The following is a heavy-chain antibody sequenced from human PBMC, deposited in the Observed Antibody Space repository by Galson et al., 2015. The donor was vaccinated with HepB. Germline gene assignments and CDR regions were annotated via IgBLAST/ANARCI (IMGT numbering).Heavy chain of an antibody. CDR1: GFTFSSYD. J-gene: IGHJ6*02. V-gene: IGHV3-13*01. D-gene: IGHD2-15*01. Sequence: SLRLSCAASGFTFSSYDMHWVRQVPGEGLEWVSVIGTAGNTYYAASVKGRFTISRENAKSSLYLQMDSLRIGDTAVYYCARVCRAGNCSPKYNGMDVWGQGTTVTVSS. CDR2: IGTAGNT. CDR3: ARVCRAGNCSPKYNGMDV.